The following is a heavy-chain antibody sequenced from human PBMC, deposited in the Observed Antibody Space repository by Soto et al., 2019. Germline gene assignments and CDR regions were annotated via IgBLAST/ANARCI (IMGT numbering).Heavy chain of an antibody. D-gene: IGHD2-15*01. J-gene: IGHJ4*02. CDR1: GFTFSSYW. CDR2: ISSDGSKT. Sequence: GGSLRLSCAASGFTFSSYWMHWVRQAPGKGLVWVSRISSDGSKTSYTDSVKGRFTISRDNAKNTLYLQMNSLRADDTAVYYCARGLRLNYWGQGTLVTVS. V-gene: IGHV3-74*01. CDR3: ARGLRLNY.